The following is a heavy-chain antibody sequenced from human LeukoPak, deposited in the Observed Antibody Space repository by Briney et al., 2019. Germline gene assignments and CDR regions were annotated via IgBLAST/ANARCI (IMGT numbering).Heavy chain of an antibody. CDR3: TTAGKFYYGSGSPSWFDP. Sequence: GASVKVSRKASGYSFTDYFMHWVQQAPGKGLEWMGRVDPEDGETIYGEKFQGRVTITADTSTDTAYMELSSLRSEDTAVYYCTTAGKFYYGSGSPSWFDPWGQGTLVTVSS. CDR2: VDPEDGET. J-gene: IGHJ5*02. V-gene: IGHV1-69-2*01. D-gene: IGHD3-10*01. CDR1: GYSFTDYF.